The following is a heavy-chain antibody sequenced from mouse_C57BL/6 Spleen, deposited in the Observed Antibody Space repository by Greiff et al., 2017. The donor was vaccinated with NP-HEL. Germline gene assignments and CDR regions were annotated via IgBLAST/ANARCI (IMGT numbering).Heavy chain of an antibody. CDR3: ARWGDPDY. CDR1: GYTFTDYY. Sequence: QVQLQQSGAELVRPGASVKLSCKASGYTFTDYYINWVKQRPGQGLEWIARIYPGSGNTYYNEKFKGKATLTAEKSSSTAYMQLSSLTSEDSAVYFCARWGDPDYWGQGTTLTVSS. V-gene: IGHV1-76*01. J-gene: IGHJ2*01. D-gene: IGHD3-3*01. CDR2: IYPGSGNT.